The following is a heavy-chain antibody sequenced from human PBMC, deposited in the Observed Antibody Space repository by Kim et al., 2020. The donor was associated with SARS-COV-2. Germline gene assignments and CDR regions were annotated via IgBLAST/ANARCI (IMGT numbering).Heavy chain of an antibody. CDR1: GFTFSSYA. Sequence: GGSLRLSCAASGFTFSSYAMHWVRQAPGKGLEWVAVISYDGSNKYYADSVKGRFTISRDNSKNTLYLQMNSLRAEDTAVYYCARDFNYYDSSGYVDYWG. CDR2: ISYDGSNK. J-gene: IGHJ4*01. CDR3: ARDFNYYDSSGYVDY. V-gene: IGHV3-30*04. D-gene: IGHD3-22*01.